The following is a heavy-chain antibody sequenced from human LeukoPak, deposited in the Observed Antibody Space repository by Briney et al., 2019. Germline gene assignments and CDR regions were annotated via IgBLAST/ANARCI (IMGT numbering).Heavy chain of an antibody. CDR2: IIIILGIA. V-gene: IGHV1-69*02. J-gene: IGHJ4*02. CDR3: ARGGGDWNYYFDY. Sequence: SVKLSCKASGYTFTDYYVHWVRHAPGQGLEWMGRIIIILGIANYAQKFQGRVTITADKSTSTADMELSSLRSEDTAVYYCARGGGDWNYYFDYWGQGTLVTVSS. D-gene: IGHD1-7*01. CDR1: GYTFTDYY.